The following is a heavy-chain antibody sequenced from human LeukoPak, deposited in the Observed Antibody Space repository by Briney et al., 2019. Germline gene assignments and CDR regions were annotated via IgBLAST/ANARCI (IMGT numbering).Heavy chain of an antibody. J-gene: IGHJ4*02. CDR3: ARDGSGSYVDY. D-gene: IGHD3-10*01. V-gene: IGHV3-7*01. CDR2: IKQDGSEK. CDR1: GFTFSSYW. Sequence: GGSLRLSCAASGFTFSSYWMSWVRQAPGKGLEWVANIKQDGSEKYYVDSVKGRFTISRDNARNSLYLQMNSLRAEDTAVYYCARDGSGSYVDYWGQGTLVTVSS.